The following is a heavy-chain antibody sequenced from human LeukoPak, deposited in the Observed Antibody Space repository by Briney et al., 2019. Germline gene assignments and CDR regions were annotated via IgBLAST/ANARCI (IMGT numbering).Heavy chain of an antibody. CDR1: GGSISSSTW. V-gene: IGHV4-4*02. Sequence: SGTLSLTCAVSGGSISSSTWWTWVRQSPEKGLEWIGYIYYSGSTNYNPSLKSRVTISVDTSKNQFSLKLSSVTAADTAVYYCARVNWGYYYYGMDVWGQGTTVTVSS. J-gene: IGHJ6*02. D-gene: IGHD7-27*01. CDR3: ARVNWGYYYYGMDV. CDR2: IYYSGST.